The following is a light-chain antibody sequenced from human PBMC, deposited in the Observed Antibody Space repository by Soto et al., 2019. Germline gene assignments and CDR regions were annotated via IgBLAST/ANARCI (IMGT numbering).Light chain of an antibody. V-gene: IGKV3D-15*01. J-gene: IGKJ1*01. CDR1: QSVSNN. CDR3: QQYNNWPPWT. CDR2: GAS. Sequence: EIVLTQSPGTLSLSPGERATLSCRASQSVSNNFLAWYQQKPGQAPRLLIYGASSRATGIPDRFSGSGFGTEFTLTISSLQSEDFAVYYCQQYNNWPPWTFGQGTKVDI.